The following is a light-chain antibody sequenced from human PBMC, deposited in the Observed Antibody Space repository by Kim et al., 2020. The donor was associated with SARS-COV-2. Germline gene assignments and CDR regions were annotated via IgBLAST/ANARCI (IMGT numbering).Light chain of an antibody. CDR2: DAS. V-gene: IGKV1-33*01. CDR1: QDISNY. Sequence: DIQMTQSPSSLSASVGDRVTITCQASQDISNYLNWYQQKPGKAPKLLFYDASNLETGVPSRFSGSGSGTDFTFTISSLQPEDIATYYCQQYDNLPPALTFGGGTKVDIK. J-gene: IGKJ4*01. CDR3: QQYDNLPPALT.